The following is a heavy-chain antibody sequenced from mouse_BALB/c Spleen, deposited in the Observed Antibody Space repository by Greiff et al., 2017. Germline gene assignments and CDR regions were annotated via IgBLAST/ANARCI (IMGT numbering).Heavy chain of an antibody. CDR2: ISSGGSYT. D-gene: IGHD2-4*01. CDR3: TRVYDYDDAMDY. Sequence: EVKLMESGGGLVKPGGSLKLSCAASGFTFSSYTMSWVRQTPEKRLEWVATISSGGSYTYYPDSVKGRFTISRDNAKNTLYLQMSSLKSEDTAMYYCTRVYDYDDAMDYWGQGTSVTVSS. CDR1: GFTFSSYT. J-gene: IGHJ4*01. V-gene: IGHV5-6-4*01.